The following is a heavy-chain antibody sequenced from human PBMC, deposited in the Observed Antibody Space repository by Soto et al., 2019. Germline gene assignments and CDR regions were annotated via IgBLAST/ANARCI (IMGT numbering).Heavy chain of an antibody. CDR1: GGSLRSGSYY. CDR3: AGDMSGRPDY. Sequence: SETRSLTCTVSGGSLRSGSYYWSWIRQPPGKGLEWIGYIYHGGATPYNASLKSRVTISVDTSKNQFFLKVNSVTAADTAVYFCAGDMSGRPDYCGQGTPVTVSA. D-gene: IGHD3-3*01. V-gene: IGHV4-61*01. CDR2: IYHGGAT. J-gene: IGHJ4*02.